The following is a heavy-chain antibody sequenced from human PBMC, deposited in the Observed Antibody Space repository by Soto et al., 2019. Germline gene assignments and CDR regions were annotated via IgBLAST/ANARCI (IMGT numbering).Heavy chain of an antibody. CDR2: IYHSGST. CDR3: ARESTSSYFQH. D-gene: IGHD6-6*01. CDR1: GGSINNYY. V-gene: IGHV4-59*01. Sequence: PSETLSLTCTVSGGSINNYYWGWIRQPPGKGLEWIGYIYHSGSTNYNPSLRSRVTISVDTSKSQFSLRLSSVTAADTAVYYCARESTSSYFQHWGQGTVVTVSS. J-gene: IGHJ1*01.